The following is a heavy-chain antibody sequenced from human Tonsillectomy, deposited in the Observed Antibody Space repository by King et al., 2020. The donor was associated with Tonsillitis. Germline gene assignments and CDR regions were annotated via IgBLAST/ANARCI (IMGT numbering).Heavy chain of an antibody. CDR1: GGSVSRGSYY. CDR2: IYYSGRT. D-gene: IGHD1-26*01. Sequence: VQLQESGPGLVKPSETLSLTCTVSGGSVSRGSYYWSWIRQPPGKGLEWIGYIYYSGRTNYNPALKSRVTISVDTSKNQFSLKLSSGTAADTAVYYCARDIVDSFDYWGQGTLVTVSS. CDR3: ARDIVDSFDY. J-gene: IGHJ4*02. V-gene: IGHV4-61*01.